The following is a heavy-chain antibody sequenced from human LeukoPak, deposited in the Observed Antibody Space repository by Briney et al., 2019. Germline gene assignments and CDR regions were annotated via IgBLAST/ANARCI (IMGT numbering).Heavy chain of an antibody. CDR2: ISGSGGST. CDR3: AKDRGRTWVQVAN. J-gene: IGHJ4*02. Sequence: GGSLRLSCIGTGFTFSSDAMGWVRQAPGRGLEWVSGISGSGGSTYYADSVKGRFTISRDNSKNTLYLQMNSLRVEDTAVYYCAKDRGRTWVQVANWGQGTLVTVSS. CDR1: GFTFSSDA. D-gene: IGHD2-15*01. V-gene: IGHV3-23*01.